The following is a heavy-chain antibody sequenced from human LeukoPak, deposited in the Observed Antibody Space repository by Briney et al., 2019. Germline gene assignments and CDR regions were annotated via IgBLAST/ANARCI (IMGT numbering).Heavy chain of an antibody. CDR2: ISAAGRSA. D-gene: IGHD2-8*01. V-gene: IGHV3-23*01. CDR1: GFNFSSFA. J-gene: IGHJ4*02. Sequence: GGFLTLSCTASGFNFSSFAMSWVRQAPGKGLEWVSAISAAGRSAYYADSLKGRFTISRDNSKNTLSLQMNSLRADDMAVYYCAKDWANGDYIDHWGQGTLVTVSS. CDR3: AKDWANGDYIDH.